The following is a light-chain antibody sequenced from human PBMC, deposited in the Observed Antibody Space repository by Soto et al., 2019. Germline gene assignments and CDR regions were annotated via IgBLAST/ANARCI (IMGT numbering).Light chain of an antibody. CDR2: AAS. V-gene: IGKV1-39*01. CDR3: QQSYSTPQT. CDR1: QSIGGF. Sequence: DIQMTQSPSSLSVSVGDRVTITCRASQSIGGFLNWYQQKLGKAPKLLIYAASSLQSGVPSRFSGSGSGTDFTLTISSLQPEDFATYYCQQSYSTPQTFGQGTKVDIK. J-gene: IGKJ1*01.